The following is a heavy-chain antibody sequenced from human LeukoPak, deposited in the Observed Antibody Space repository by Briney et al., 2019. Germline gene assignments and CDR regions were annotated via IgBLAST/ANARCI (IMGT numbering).Heavy chain of an antibody. CDR2: IKQDGSER. CDR1: GFTFSTCW. Sequence: PGGSLRLSCAASGFTFSTCWMTWVRQAPGKGLEWVANIKQDGSERYYVDSVKGRFTISRDNAKSSLYLQMNSLRAEDTAVYYCAKRLGVGNDPPDYWGQGTLVTVSS. CDR3: AKRLGVGNDPPDY. J-gene: IGHJ4*02. D-gene: IGHD1-1*01. V-gene: IGHV3-7*01.